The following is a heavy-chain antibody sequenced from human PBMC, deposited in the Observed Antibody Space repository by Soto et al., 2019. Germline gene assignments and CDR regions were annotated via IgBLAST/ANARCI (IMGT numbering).Heavy chain of an antibody. V-gene: IGHV4-34*01. CDR2: INHSGST. CDR1: GGSFSGYY. D-gene: IGHD2-2*03. J-gene: IGHJ6*02. CDR3: ARGWIFAYYGMDV. Sequence: LSLTCAVYGGSFSGYYWSWIRQPPGKGLEWIGEINHSGSTNYNPSLKSRVTISVDTSKNQFSLKLSSVTAADTAVYYCARGWIFAYYGMDVWGQGTTVTVSS.